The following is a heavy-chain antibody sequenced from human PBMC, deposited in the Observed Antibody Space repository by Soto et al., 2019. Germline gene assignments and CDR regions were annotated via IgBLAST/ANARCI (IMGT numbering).Heavy chain of an antibody. D-gene: IGHD1-26*01. CDR3: ARLVFFVGATSPNPYAFDY. CDR1: GYSFTSYW. Sequence: GESRKISCKVSGYSFTSYWIGWVRQMPGKGLEWMGIMYPGDSDTRYSPSFQGQVTISADKSISTAYLQWSSLKASDTAMYYCARLVFFVGATSPNPYAFDYWGQGTLVTVSS. J-gene: IGHJ4*02. V-gene: IGHV5-51*03. CDR2: MYPGDSDT.